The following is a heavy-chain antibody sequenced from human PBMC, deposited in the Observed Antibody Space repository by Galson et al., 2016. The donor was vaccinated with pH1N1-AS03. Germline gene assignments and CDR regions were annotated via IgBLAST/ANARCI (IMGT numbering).Heavy chain of an antibody. CDR2: IYWDDDK. Sequence: PALVKPTQTLTLTSTFSGFSLSTSGVGVGWIRQPPGKALEWLALIYWDDDKHYSPSLKSRLTITEDTSKNQVVLTMTNMDPVDTATYYCAHFLYGDYATWFDPWGQGTLVTVSS. V-gene: IGHV2-5*02. D-gene: IGHD4-17*01. J-gene: IGHJ5*02. CDR3: AHFLYGDYATWFDP. CDR1: GFSLSTSGVG.